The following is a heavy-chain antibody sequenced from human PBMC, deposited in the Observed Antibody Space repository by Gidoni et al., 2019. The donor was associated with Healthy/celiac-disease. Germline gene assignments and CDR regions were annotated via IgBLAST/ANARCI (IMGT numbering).Heavy chain of an antibody. D-gene: IGHD1-26*01. CDR2: VIPIFGTA. Sequence: QVQLVQSGAEVKKPGSSVKVSCKASGGTFSSYAISGVRQAPGQGLEGMGGVIPIFGTANYAQKFQGRVTITADESTSTAYMELSSLRSEDTAVYYCARDRSGAPDAFDIWGQGTMVTVSS. J-gene: IGHJ3*02. V-gene: IGHV1-69*01. CDR1: GGTFSSYA. CDR3: ARDRSGAPDAFDI.